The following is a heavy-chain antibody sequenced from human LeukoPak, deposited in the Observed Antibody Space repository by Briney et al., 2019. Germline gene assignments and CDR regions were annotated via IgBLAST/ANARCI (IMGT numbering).Heavy chain of an antibody. J-gene: IGHJ1*01. V-gene: IGHV1-46*01. CDR2: ISPSGGST. CDR3: ARDRDIVATITYRGVFQH. Sequence: GASVKVSCKAFGYTFTSNYMHWVRQAPGQGPEWMGVISPSGGSTTYAQKFKGRVTLTRDMSTSTDYLEMSSLRSDDTAVYYCARDRDIVATITYRGVFQHWGQGTLVTVSS. D-gene: IGHD5-12*01. CDR1: GYTFTSNY.